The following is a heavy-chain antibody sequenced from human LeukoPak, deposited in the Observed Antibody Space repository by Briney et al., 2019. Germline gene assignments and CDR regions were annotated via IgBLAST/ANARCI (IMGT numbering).Heavy chain of an antibody. CDR1: GYTFTSYY. Sequence: ASVKVSCTASGYTFTSYYMHWVRQAPGQGLEWMGIINPSGGSTSYAQKFQGRVTMTRDTSTSTVYMELSSLRSEDTAVYYCARAHYGDYVVFKYYGMDVWGQGTTVTVSS. J-gene: IGHJ6*02. CDR3: ARAHYGDYVVFKYYGMDV. D-gene: IGHD4-17*01. V-gene: IGHV1-46*01. CDR2: INPSGGST.